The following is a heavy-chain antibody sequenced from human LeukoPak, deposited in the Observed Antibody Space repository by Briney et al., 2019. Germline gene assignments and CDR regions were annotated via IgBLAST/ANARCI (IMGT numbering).Heavy chain of an antibody. CDR2: SSSSSGYI. D-gene: IGHD6-19*01. J-gene: IGHJ3*02. CDR3: ARDSGLGSGGAFDI. V-gene: IGHV3-21*01. Sequence: GGSLRLSCAASGFTFSSYWMSWVRQAPGKGLEWVSSSSSSSGYIYYADSVKGRFTISRDNAKNSLYLQMNSLRAEDTAVYYCARDSGLGSGGAFDIWGQGTMVTVSS. CDR1: GFTFSSYW.